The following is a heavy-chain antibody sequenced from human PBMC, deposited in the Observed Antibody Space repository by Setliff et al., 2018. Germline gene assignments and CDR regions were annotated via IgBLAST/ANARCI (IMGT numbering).Heavy chain of an antibody. CDR1: GFTFSSYA. V-gene: IGHV3-23*01. Sequence: GGSLRLSCAASGFTFSSYAMSWVRQAPGKGLEWVSAISGGSGSTYYADSVKGRFTISRDNSKNTLDLQMGSLRAGDTAVYYCVKDRDGHFYDTTGSRNSRGDHFDFWGQGTLVTVSS. J-gene: IGHJ4*02. CDR2: ISGGSGST. CDR3: VKDRDGHFYDTTGSRNSRGDHFDF. D-gene: IGHD3-22*01.